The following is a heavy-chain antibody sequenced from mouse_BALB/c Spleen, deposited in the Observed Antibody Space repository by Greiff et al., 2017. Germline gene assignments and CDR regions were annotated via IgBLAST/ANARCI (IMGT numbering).Heavy chain of an antibody. Sequence: EVQLQQSGPELVKPGASVKISCKASGYSFTGYYMHWVKQSHVKSLEWIGRINPYNGATSYNQNFKDKASLTVDKSSSTAYMELHSLTSEDSAVYYCARGDYGSSYWYFDVWGAGTTVTVSA. D-gene: IGHD1-1*01. CDR3: ARGDYGSSYWYFDV. J-gene: IGHJ1*01. V-gene: IGHV1-31*01. CDR2: INPYNGAT. CDR1: GYSFTGYY.